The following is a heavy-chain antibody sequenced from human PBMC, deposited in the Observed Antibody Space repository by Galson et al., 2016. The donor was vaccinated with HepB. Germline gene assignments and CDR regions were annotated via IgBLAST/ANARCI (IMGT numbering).Heavy chain of an antibody. D-gene: IGHD3-10*01. Sequence: SLRLSCAVSGFTFSTYNMNWIRQAPGKGLEWVSSISSTSNYIYYADSVKGRFTISGDNAKNSLYLQVNSLRVEDTGVYYCARVSRCYKLDYWGQGVLVTVSS. CDR2: ISSTSNYI. CDR3: ARVSRCYKLDY. CDR1: GFTFSTYN. V-gene: IGHV3-21*03. J-gene: IGHJ4*02.